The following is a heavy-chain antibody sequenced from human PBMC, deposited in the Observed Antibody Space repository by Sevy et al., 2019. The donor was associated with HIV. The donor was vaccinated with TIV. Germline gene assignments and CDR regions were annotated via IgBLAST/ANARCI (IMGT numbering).Heavy chain of an antibody. CDR2: IKSKTDGGRT. D-gene: IGHD3-10*01. CDR3: TTVLPSQSQPSGR. Sequence: GGSLRLSCAASGFTFSNAWMSWVRQAPGKGLEWVGRIKSKTDGGRTDYAAPVKGRFTISRDDSKNTLYLQMNSLKTEHTAVYYCTTVLPSQSQPSGRWGQGTLVTVSS. CDR1: GFTFSNAW. V-gene: IGHV3-15*01. J-gene: IGHJ4*02.